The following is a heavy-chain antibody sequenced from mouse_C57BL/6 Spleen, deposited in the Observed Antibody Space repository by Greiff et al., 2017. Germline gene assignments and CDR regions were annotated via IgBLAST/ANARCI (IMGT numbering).Heavy chain of an antibody. J-gene: IGHJ3*01. V-gene: IGHV1-81*01. CDR2: IYPRSGNT. CDR1: GYTFTSYG. D-gene: IGHD2-5*01. Sequence: QVQLKESGAELARPGASVKLSCKASGYTFTSYGISWVKQRTGQGLEWIGEIYPRSGNTYYNEKFKGKATLIADKSSSTAYMELRSLTSENSAVYFCAAYYSNGVAYWGQGTLVTVSA. CDR3: AAYYSNGVAY.